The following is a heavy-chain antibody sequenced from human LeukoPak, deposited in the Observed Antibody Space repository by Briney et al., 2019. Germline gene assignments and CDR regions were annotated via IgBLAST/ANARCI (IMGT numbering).Heavy chain of an antibody. J-gene: IGHJ3*02. CDR3: AKSNGYGLVDI. D-gene: IGHD3-10*01. CDR1: GGSFSGYY. CDR2: IIHRGST. V-gene: IGHV4-34*12. Sequence: SETLSLTCAVYGGSFSGYYWSWIRQPPGKGLEWIGEIIHRGSTNYNPSLKSRLTISVDTSKNQFSLKLNSVTAADTAVYYCAKSNGYGLVDIWGQGTMVTVSS.